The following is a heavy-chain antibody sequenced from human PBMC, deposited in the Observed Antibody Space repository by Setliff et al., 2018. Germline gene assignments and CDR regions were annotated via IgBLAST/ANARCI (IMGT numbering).Heavy chain of an antibody. V-gene: IGHV1-24*01. J-gene: IGHJ4*02. D-gene: IGHD5-18*01. CDR2: FDPEDEET. CDR3: ATSVSWIQLVLYPQGHPEPFDY. Sequence: ASVKVSCKVSGYRLIEVSMHWVRQAPGKGLEWMGGFDPEDEETIYAQKFQGRVTMTEDTSTDTAYMELSSLRSEDTAVYYCATSVSWIQLVLYPQGHPEPFDYWGQGTLVTDSS. CDR1: GYRLIEVS.